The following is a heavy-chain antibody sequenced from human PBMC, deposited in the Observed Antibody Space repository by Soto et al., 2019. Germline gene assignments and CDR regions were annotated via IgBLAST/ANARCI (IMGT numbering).Heavy chain of an antibody. CDR2: ISSSGGST. CDR3: AKPYSGKYYFDY. CDR1: GFTFSIYA. J-gene: IGHJ4*02. D-gene: IGHD1-26*01. V-gene: IGHV3-23*01. Sequence: HPVGSLRLSCAASGFTFSIYAMSWVRQAPGKGLEWVSAISSSGGSTYYPDSVKGRFTISRDNPKNTLYLQMNSLRAEDTAVYYCAKPYSGKYYFDYWGQGTLVTVSS.